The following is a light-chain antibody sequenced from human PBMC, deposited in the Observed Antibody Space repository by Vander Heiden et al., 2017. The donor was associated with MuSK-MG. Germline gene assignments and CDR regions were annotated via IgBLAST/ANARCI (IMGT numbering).Light chain of an antibody. CDR3: MQALQTPIT. CDR2: LGS. Sequence: SVSCRSSQSLLHSNGYNYLDWYLQKPGQSPQLLMYLGSNRASGVPDRFSGCGSGTDFTLKISRVEAEDVGFYYCMQALQTPITFGQGTRLEIK. CDR1: QSLLHSNGYNY. V-gene: IGKV2-28*01. J-gene: IGKJ5*01.